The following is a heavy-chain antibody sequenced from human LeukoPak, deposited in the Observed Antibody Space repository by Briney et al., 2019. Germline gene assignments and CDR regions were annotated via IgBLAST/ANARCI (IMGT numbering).Heavy chain of an antibody. CDR3: ARFPVIPPAYFRDYWYFDL. CDR2: ISSSSNSI. CDR1: GFTFNTYT. V-gene: IGHV3-21*04. D-gene: IGHD2-2*01. Sequence: GGSLRLSCAASGFTFNTYTMNWVRQAPGKGLEWVSSISSSSNSIYYTDSVRGRFTVSRDNAKNSLYLQMNSLRAEDTAVYYCARFPVIPPAYFRDYWYFDLWGRGTLVIVSS. J-gene: IGHJ2*01.